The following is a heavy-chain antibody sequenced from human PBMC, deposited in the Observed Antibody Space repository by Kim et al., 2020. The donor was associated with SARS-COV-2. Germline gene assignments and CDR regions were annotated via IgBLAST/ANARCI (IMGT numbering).Heavy chain of an antibody. J-gene: IGHJ4*02. CDR3: ARDHWGSRSYYLDY. D-gene: IGHD1-26*01. V-gene: IGHV3-30*01. Sequence: ADSVKGRFTISRDNSKNTLYLQMNSLRAEDTAVYYCARDHWGSRSYYLDYWGQGTLVTVSS.